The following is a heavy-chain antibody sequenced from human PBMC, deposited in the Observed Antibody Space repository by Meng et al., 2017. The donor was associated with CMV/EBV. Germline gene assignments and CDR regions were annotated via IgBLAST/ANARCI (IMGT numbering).Heavy chain of an antibody. CDR1: GFTFSSYW. J-gene: IGHJ6*02. CDR2: INSDGSST. Sequence: GESLKISCAASGFTFSSYWMHWVRQAPGKGLVWVSRINSDGSSTSYADSVKGRFTISRDNAKTTLYLQMNSLRAEDTAVYYCARDVTGAGIVVVPAASVQGGMDVWGQGTTVTVSS. V-gene: IGHV3-74*01. CDR3: ARDVTGAGIVVVPAASVQGGMDV. D-gene: IGHD2-2*01.